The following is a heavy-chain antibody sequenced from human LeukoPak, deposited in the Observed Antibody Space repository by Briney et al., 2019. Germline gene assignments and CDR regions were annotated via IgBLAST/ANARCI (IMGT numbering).Heavy chain of an antibody. CDR2: INHSGST. J-gene: IGHJ4*02. V-gene: IGHV4-34*01. CDR3: AREAYDILTGYLTGKYYFDY. Sequence: SETLSLTCAVYGGSFSGYYWSWIRQPPGKGLEWIGEINHSGSTNYNPSLKSRVTISVDTSKNQFSLKLSSVTAADTAVYYCAREAYDILTGYLTGKYYFDYWGQGTLVTVSS. D-gene: IGHD3-9*01. CDR1: GGSFSGYY.